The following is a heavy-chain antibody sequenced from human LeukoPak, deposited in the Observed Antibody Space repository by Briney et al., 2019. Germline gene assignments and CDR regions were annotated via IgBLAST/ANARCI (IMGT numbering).Heavy chain of an antibody. J-gene: IGHJ5*02. CDR3: ARTVNDYGDYATWFDP. CDR2: IDWDDDK. Sequence: SGPTLVKPTQTLTLTCTFSGFSLSTSGMRVSWIRQPPGKALEWLARIDWDDDKYYSTSLKTRLTISKDTSKNQVVLTMTNMDPVDTATYYCARTVNDYGDYATWFDPWGQGTLVTVSS. D-gene: IGHD4-17*01. CDR1: GFSLSTSGMR. V-gene: IGHV2-70*04.